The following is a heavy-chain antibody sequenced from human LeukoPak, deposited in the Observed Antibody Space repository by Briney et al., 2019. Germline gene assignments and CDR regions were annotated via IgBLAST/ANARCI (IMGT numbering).Heavy chain of an antibody. J-gene: IGHJ4*02. CDR1: GFTFSSYG. D-gene: IGHD5-18*01. Sequence: GGSLRLSCAASGFTFSSYGMHWVRQAPGKGLEWISYISGSSTTIYYAGSVRGRFTVSRDNAKSSLYLQMDSLRAEDAAVYYCARVVGSSGYLFDYWGQGTLVTVSS. CDR3: ARVVGSSGYLFDY. CDR2: ISGSSTTI. V-gene: IGHV3-48*04.